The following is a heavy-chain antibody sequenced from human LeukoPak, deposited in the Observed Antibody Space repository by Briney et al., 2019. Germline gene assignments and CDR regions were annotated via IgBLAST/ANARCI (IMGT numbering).Heavy chain of an antibody. Sequence: GGSLRLSCAASGFTFTDYAMHWVRQAPRKGLEHVSAISNNGGSTYYADSVKGRLTISRDNSKNTLHLQMGSLRAEDMAVYYCARTSRCSSASCSDAFDIRGQGTMVTVSS. CDR2: ISNNGGST. J-gene: IGHJ3*02. CDR1: GFTFTDYA. CDR3: ARTSRCSSASCSDAFDI. V-gene: IGHV3-64*02. D-gene: IGHD2-2*01.